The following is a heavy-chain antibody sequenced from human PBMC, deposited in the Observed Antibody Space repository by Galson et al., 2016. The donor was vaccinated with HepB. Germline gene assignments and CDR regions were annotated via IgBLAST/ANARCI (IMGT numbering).Heavy chain of an antibody. J-gene: IGHJ6*02. CDR3: ARVRSGYSGYANPYYYGMDV. CDR1: GDSVSSNSAT. V-gene: IGHV6-1*01. CDR2: TYYRSKWYN. Sequence: CAISGDSVSSNSATWNWIRQSPSRGLEWLGRTYYRSKWYNDYALSVKSRITINPDTSKNQFSLQLNSVTPADTAVYYCARVRSGYSGYANPYYYGMDVWGQGTTVTVSS. D-gene: IGHD5-12*01.